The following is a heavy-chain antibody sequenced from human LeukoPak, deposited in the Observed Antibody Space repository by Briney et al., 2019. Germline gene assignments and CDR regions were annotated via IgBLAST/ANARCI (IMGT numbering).Heavy chain of an antibody. D-gene: IGHD6-13*01. Sequence: ASVKVSCKASGYTFTGYYMHWVRQAPGQGLEWMGWINPNSGGTNYAQKFQGRVTMTRDTSISTAYMELSRLRSDDTAVYYCARESPRAAAGRGTPSIDYWGQGTLVTVSS. CDR1: GYTFTGYY. CDR2: INPNSGGT. J-gene: IGHJ4*02. V-gene: IGHV1-2*02. CDR3: ARESPRAAAGRGTPSIDY.